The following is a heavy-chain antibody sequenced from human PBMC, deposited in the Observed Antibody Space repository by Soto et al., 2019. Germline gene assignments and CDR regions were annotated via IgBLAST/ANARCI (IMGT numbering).Heavy chain of an antibody. J-gene: IGHJ4*02. D-gene: IGHD6-19*01. Sequence: SETLSLTCTVSGDSISSGNYYWGWIRQPPGKGLEWIGNIYNSGNTNYNPSLKSRVTISVDTSKNELSLKLSSVTAADTAVYFCATRADIAVAGFFDYWGPGTLVTVSS. CDR1: GDSISSGNYY. CDR3: ATRADIAVAGFFDY. CDR2: IYNSGNT. V-gene: IGHV4-39*01.